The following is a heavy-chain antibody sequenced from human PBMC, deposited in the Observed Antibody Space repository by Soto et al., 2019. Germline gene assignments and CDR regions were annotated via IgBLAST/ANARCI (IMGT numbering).Heavy chain of an antibody. D-gene: IGHD6-19*01. CDR2: IYNSGST. CDR1: GASISSGRYY. CDR3: VSTPAPTEQWLSPFDF. Sequence: PSETLSLTCTVSGASISSGRYYWGWVRQPPGKGLEWIGDIYNSGSTHYNSSLQGRVTISVDTSNNRLSLRVSSVTAADTALYYCVSTPAPTEQWLSPFDFWGQGTLVTVSS. J-gene: IGHJ4*02. V-gene: IGHV4-39*01.